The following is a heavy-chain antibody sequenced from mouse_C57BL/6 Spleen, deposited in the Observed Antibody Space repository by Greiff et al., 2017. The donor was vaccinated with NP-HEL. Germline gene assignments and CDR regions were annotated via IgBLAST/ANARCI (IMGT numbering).Heavy chain of an antibody. CDR3: ARFITTVVASTGFDY. CDR1: GFTFSSYA. V-gene: IGHV5-4*03. Sequence: EVKLQESGGGLVKPGGSLKLSCAASGFTFSSYAMSWVRQTPEKRLEWVATISDGGSYTYYPDNVKGRFTISRDNAKNNLYLQMSHLKSEDTAMYYCARFITTVVASTGFDYWGQGTTLTVSS. D-gene: IGHD1-1*01. J-gene: IGHJ2*01. CDR2: ISDGGSYT.